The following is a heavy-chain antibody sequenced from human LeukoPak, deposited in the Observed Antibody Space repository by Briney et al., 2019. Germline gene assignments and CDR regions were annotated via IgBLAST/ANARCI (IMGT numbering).Heavy chain of an antibody. Sequence: ASVKVTCKASGYTFTGYFMYWVRQAPGQGLEWMGWINHNSGGTNYAQKFQGGVTMTRDTSITTAYMELSSLRSDDTAVYYCARDVGEYCSSTNCYASHYWGQGTLVTVS. J-gene: IGHJ4*02. V-gene: IGHV1-2*02. CDR3: ARDVGEYCSSTNCYASHY. CDR2: INHNSGGT. D-gene: IGHD2-2*01. CDR1: GYTFTGYF.